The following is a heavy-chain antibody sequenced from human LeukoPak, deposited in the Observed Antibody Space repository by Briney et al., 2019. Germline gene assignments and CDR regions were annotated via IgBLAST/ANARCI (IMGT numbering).Heavy chain of an antibody. Sequence: PGGSLRLSCAASGFTFSSNCMHWVRQAPGKGLVWVSRINGDGSSTAHAESVKGRFTISRNNADNTLHLQMNSLRAEDTAVYHCVREVGAPGSFQHWGQGALVTVSS. J-gene: IGHJ1*01. CDR3: VREVGAPGSFQH. D-gene: IGHD1-26*01. CDR2: INGDGSST. CDR1: GFTFSSNC. V-gene: IGHV3-74*01.